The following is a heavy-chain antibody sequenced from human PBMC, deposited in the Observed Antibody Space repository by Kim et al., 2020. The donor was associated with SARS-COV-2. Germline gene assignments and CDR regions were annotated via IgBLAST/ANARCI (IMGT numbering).Heavy chain of an antibody. D-gene: IGHD6-13*01. CDR2: ISYDGSNK. CDR1: GFTFSSYG. J-gene: IGHJ4*02. V-gene: IGHV3-33*05. CDR3: ARDNVYSSSFCDY. Sequence: GGSLRLSCAASGFTFSSYGMHWVRQAPGKGLEWVAVISYDGSNKYYADSVKGRFTISRDNSKNTLYLQMNSLRAEDTAVYYCARDNVYSSSFCDYWGQGTLVTVSS.